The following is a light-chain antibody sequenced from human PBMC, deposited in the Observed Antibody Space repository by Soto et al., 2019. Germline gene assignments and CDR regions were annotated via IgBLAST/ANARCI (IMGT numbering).Light chain of an antibody. CDR1: QIISSW. CDR2: DAS. V-gene: IGKV1-5*01. CDR3: QQYNSYSPT. J-gene: IGKJ1*01. Sequence: DIQMTPSPSTLSASVGDRVTITCRASQIISSWLAWYQQKPGKAPKLLIYDASSLESGVPSRFSGSGSGTEFTLTISSLQPDDFATYYCQQYNSYSPTFGQGTKV.